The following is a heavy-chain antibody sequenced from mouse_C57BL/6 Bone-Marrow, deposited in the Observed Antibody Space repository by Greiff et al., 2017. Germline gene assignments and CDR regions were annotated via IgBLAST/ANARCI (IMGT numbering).Heavy chain of an antibody. CDR1: GYTFTDYY. V-gene: IGHV1-19*01. CDR2: INPYNGGT. J-gene: IGHJ1*03. CDR3: ARCPFYYYGSSYPSYFEV. D-gene: IGHD1-1*01. Sequence: EVQLQQSGPVLVKPGASVKMSCKASGYTFTDYYMNWVKQSHGKSLEWIGVINPYNGGTSYNQKFKGKATLTVDKSSSTAYMELNSLTSEDSAVYYCARCPFYYYGSSYPSYFEVWGTGTTVTVSS.